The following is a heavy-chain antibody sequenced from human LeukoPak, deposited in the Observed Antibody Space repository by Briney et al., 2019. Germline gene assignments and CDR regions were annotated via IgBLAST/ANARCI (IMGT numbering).Heavy chain of an antibody. CDR2: INWNGGST. CDR3: AKGVTAMVLDAFDI. J-gene: IGHJ3*02. CDR1: GFTFSNYW. V-gene: IGHV3-20*04. Sequence: RTGGSLRLSCAASGFTFSNYWMYWIRQAPGKGLEWVSGINWNGGSTGYADSVKGRFTISRDNAKNSLYLQMNSLRAEDTALYYCAKGVTAMVLDAFDIWGQGTMVTVSS. D-gene: IGHD5-18*01.